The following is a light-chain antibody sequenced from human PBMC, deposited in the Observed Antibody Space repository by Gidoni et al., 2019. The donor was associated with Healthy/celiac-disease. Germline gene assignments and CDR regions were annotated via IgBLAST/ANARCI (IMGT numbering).Light chain of an antibody. J-gene: IGLJ3*02. CDR2: KDS. CDR1: ALPKQY. Sequence: SYELTQPPSVSVSPGQTARITCSGDALPKQYAYWYQQKPGQAPVLVIYKDSERPSGIPERVSGSSSGTTVTLTISGVQAEDEADYYCQSADSSGTQGVFGGGTKLTVL. CDR3: QSADSSGTQGV. V-gene: IGLV3-25*03.